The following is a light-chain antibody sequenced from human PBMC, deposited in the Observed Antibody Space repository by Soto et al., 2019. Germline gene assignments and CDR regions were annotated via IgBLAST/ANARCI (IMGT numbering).Light chain of an antibody. V-gene: IGKV1-39*01. CDR2: AAS. CDR3: QQSYSAPRGYT. Sequence: DIQMTQSPSSLSASVGDRVTITCRASQSIRSYLNWYQQKPGKAPKLLIYAASSLQSGVPLRFSGSVSGTDVTLTISSLQPEDFATYFCQQSYSAPRGYTFGQGTKLEIK. J-gene: IGKJ2*01. CDR1: QSIRSY.